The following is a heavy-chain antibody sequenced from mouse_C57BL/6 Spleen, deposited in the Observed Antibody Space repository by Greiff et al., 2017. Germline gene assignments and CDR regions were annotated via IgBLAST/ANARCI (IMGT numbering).Heavy chain of an antibody. V-gene: IGHV1-62-2*01. CDR1: GYTFTEYT. CDR3: ARHEADSRDGYFPYAMDY. Sequence: QVQLKQSGAELVKPGASVKLSCKASGYTFTEYTIHWVKQRSGQGLEWIGWFYPGSGSIKYNERFKDKATLTADKSSSTVYMELSRLTSEDSAVYFCARHEADSRDGYFPYAMDYWGQGTSVTVSS. J-gene: IGHJ4*01. D-gene: IGHD2-3*01. CDR2: FYPGSGSI.